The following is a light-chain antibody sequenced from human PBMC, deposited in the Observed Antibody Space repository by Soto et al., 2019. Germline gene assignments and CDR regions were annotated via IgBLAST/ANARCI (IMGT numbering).Light chain of an antibody. V-gene: IGKV3-15*01. CDR2: VAS. CDR1: QSVSSN. J-gene: IGKJ1*01. CDR3: QHYNKWPLT. Sequence: EIVMTQSPATLSASPGERATLSCRASQSVSSNLAWYQQKPGQAPRLLIYVASTRATGIPARFSGSGSGTELTLTISSLQSEDFALYFCQHYNKWPLTFGQGTKVEIK.